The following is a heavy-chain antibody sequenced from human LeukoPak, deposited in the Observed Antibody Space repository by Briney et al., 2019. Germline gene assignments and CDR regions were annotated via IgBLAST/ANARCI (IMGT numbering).Heavy chain of an antibody. J-gene: IGHJ1*01. D-gene: IGHD6-13*01. CDR3: AKDLRGQQVAAEYFQY. Sequence: QPGRSLRLSCAASXFTFSSYDMYWVRPAPGKGLEWVALISYDGSNKYYADSVKGRFTISRDNSKNTLYLQMKSLGAEDTAVYYCAKDLRGQQVAAEYFQYWGQGTLVTVSS. CDR1: XFTFSSYD. CDR2: ISYDGSNK. V-gene: IGHV3-30*18.